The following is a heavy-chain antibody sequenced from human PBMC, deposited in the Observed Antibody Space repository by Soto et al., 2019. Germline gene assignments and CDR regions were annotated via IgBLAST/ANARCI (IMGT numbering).Heavy chain of an antibody. CDR3: ARVLREVILVVLARDKSFVI. CDR1: GGSISSSSYY. Sequence: SETLSLTCTVTGGSISSSSYYRGWIRQPPGKGLEWIGNIYYSGSTYYNPSLKSRVTISVDTSKNQLSLKMSSVTAADTAVYYCARVLREVILVVLARDKSFVISGQATIVTVS. D-gene: IGHD2-15*01. V-gene: IGHV4-39*01. CDR2: IYYSGST. J-gene: IGHJ3*02.